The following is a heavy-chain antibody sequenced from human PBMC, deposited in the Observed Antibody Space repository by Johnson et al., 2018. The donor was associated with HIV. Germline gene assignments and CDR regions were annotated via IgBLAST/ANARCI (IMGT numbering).Heavy chain of an antibody. D-gene: IGHD3-10*01. V-gene: IGHV3-30*03. CDR1: GFTFSSYA. CDR3: ARGRIYGAFAFDI. Sequence: QMLLVESGGGVVQPGRSLRLSCAASGFTFSSYAMHWVRQAPGKGLDWVAVMSYDGSSKYYADSVKGRFTISRDNSKNSLYLQMNSLRAEDTAVYYCARGRIYGAFAFDIWGQGTMVTVSS. J-gene: IGHJ3*02. CDR2: MSYDGSSK.